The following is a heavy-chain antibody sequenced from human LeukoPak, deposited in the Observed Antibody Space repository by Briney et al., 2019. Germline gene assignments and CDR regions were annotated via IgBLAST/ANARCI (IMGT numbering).Heavy chain of an antibody. CDR2: IWYDGSNK. CDR1: GFTFSSYG. CDR3: ARPSSSWYSGPTMDV. D-gene: IGHD6-13*01. J-gene: IGHJ6*03. Sequence: GGSLRLSCAASGFTFSSYGMHWVRQAPGKGLEWVAVIWYDGSNKYYADSVKGRFTISRDNSKNTLYLQMNSLRAEDTAVYYCARPSSSWYSGPTMDVWGKGTTVTVSS. V-gene: IGHV3-33*01.